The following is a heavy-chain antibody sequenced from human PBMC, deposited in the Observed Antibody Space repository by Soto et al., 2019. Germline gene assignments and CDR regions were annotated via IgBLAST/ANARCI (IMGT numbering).Heavy chain of an antibody. V-gene: IGHV3-30-3*01. J-gene: IGHJ4*02. D-gene: IGHD3-10*01. CDR1: GFTFTTYA. Sequence: GGSLRLSCVAFGFTFTTYAMQWVRQAPGKGLEWVAVMSSDGSNTYYADSVKGRFTISRDNSKNTLYLQMSSLRAEDTAVYFCARDLWSEGFGEGFDYWGQGTLVTVSS. CDR3: ARDLWSEGFGEGFDY. CDR2: MSSDGSNT.